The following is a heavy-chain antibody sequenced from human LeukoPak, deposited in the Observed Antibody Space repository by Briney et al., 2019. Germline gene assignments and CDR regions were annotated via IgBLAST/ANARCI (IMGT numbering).Heavy chain of an antibody. Sequence: PSETLSLTCTVSGGSISSYYWSWIRQPPGKGLEWIGYIYYSGSTNYNPSLKSRVTISVDTSKNQFSLKLSSVTAADTAVYYCARGRGYDPVVFYFDYWGQGTLVTVSS. J-gene: IGHJ4*02. V-gene: IGHV4-59*01. CDR1: GGSISSYY. CDR3: ARGRGYDPVVFYFDY. CDR2: IYYSGST. D-gene: IGHD5-12*01.